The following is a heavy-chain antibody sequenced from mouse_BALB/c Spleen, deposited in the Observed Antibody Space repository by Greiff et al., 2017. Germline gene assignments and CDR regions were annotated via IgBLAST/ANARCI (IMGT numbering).Heavy chain of an antibody. V-gene: IGHV8-8-1*01. CDR2: IGSDDSK. Sequence: QVTLKECGPGILQPSQTVSLSCSSSGFTLSTYGIAVNRIRHPPGKGLEWLVQIGSDDSKLYNPFLKSRITISNDTSNSQVILKITSVDTEDSATYYCASRSWWFYAMDYWGQGTSVTVSS. D-gene: IGHD1-1*02. CDR3: ASRSWWFYAMDY. J-gene: IGHJ4*01. CDR1: GFTLSTYGIA.